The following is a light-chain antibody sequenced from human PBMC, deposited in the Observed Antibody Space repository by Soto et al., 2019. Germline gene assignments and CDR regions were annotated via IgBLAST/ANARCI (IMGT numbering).Light chain of an antibody. CDR1: QTISSW. Sequence: DIQMTQSPSTLSASEGDRVTITCRASQTISSWLAWYQQKPGKVPKLLIYKASSLESGVPSRFSGSGSGTEFTLTISSLQPDDFATYYCQHSYTFGQGTKLEIK. J-gene: IGKJ2*01. V-gene: IGKV1-5*03. CDR2: KAS. CDR3: QHSYT.